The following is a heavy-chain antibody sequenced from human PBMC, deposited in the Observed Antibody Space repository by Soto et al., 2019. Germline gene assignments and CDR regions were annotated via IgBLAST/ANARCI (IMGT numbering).Heavy chain of an antibody. D-gene: IGHD3-22*01. CDR3: VRGLYPSSAGGPYDK. CDR1: GFAFNNYA. V-gene: IGHV3-23*01. J-gene: IGHJ4*02. CDR2: ITANGDTK. Sequence: GGSLRLSCTASGFAFNNYAVTWVRQAPGQGLEWVSSITANGDTKYYADFVKGRFTISRDNSQNSLSLHMSSLRADDTAVYYCVRGLYPSSAGGPYDKWGQGTQVTVSS.